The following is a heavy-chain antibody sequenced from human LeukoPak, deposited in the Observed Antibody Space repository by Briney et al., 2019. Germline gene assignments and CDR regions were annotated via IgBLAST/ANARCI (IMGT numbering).Heavy chain of an antibody. V-gene: IGHV3-15*01. J-gene: IGHJ4*02. CDR1: GFTFSNAW. Sequence: SGGSLRLSCAASGFTFSNAWMSWVRQAPGKGLEWVGRIKSKTDGGTTDYAAPVKGRFTISRDDSKNTLYLQMNGLKTEDTAVYYCTTGGGVGARPYWGQGTLVTVSS. CDR2: IKSKTDGGTT. CDR3: TTGGGVGARPY. D-gene: IGHD1-26*01.